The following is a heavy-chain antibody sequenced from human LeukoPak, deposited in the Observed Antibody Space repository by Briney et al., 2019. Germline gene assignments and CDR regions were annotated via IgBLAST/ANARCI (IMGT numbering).Heavy chain of an antibody. CDR3: ARRSSAGTGNGPFDC. V-gene: IGHV4-59*08. CDR1: GGSINSYY. CDR2: IYYSGST. D-gene: IGHD6-19*01. J-gene: IGHJ4*02. Sequence: PSETLSLTCTVSGGSINSYYWSWIRQPPGKGLEWIGYIYYSGSTNCNPSLKSRVSMSVDTSKNQFSLKLSSVTAADTAVYYCARRSSAGTGNGPFDCWGQGTLVTVSS.